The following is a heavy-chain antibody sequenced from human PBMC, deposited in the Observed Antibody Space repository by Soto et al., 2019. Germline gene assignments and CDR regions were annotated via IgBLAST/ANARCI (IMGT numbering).Heavy chain of an antibody. CDR1: GGSISSGGYS. V-gene: IGHV4-30-2*01. CDR2: IYHSGST. J-gene: IGHJ4*02. Sequence: SETLSLTCAVSGGSISSGGYSWSWIRQPPGKGLEWIGYIYHSGSTYYNPSLKSRVTISVDRSKNQFSLKLSSVTAADTAVYYCASLGSGCFYFDYWGQGTLVTVSS. CDR3: ASLGSGCFYFDY. D-gene: IGHD6-19*01.